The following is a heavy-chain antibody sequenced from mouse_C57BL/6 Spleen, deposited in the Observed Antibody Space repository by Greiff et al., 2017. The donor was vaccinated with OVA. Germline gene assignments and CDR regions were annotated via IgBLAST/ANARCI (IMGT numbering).Heavy chain of an antibody. D-gene: IGHD1-1*01. CDR1: GYTFTDYE. Sequence: VQLQQSGAELVRPGASVTLSCKASGYTFTDYEMHWVKQTPVHGLEWIGAIDPETGGTAYNQKFKGKAILTADKSSSTAYMELRSLTSEDAAVYYGTKYGYYGSSYFAYWGQGTTLTVSS. CDR3: TKYGYYGSSYFAY. J-gene: IGHJ2*01. CDR2: IDPETGGT. V-gene: IGHV1-15*01.